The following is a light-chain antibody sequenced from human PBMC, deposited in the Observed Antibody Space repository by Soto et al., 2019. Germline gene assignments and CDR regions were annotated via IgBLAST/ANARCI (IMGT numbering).Light chain of an antibody. Sequence: QSALTQPASVSGSPGQSITISSTGTSSEVGGYNYVSWYQQHPGKAPKLMIYDVSNRPSGVSNRFSGSKSGNTASLTISGLQAEDEADYYCSSYTSSSTLVVFGGGTLLTVL. V-gene: IGLV2-14*01. J-gene: IGLJ2*01. CDR3: SSYTSSSTLVV. CDR2: DVS. CDR1: SSEVGGYNY.